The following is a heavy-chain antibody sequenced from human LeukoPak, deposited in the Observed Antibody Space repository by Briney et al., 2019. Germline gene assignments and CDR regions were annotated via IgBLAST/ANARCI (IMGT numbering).Heavy chain of an antibody. CDR2: INHSGST. CDR1: GGSFSGYY. Sequence: SETLSLTCAVYGGSFSGYYWSWIRQPPGKGLEWIGEINHSGSTNYNPSLKSRVTISVDTSKNQFSLKLSSVTAADTAVYYCARGLVRWLQFHFDYSGQGTLVTVSS. D-gene: IGHD5-24*01. J-gene: IGHJ4*02. CDR3: ARGLVRWLQFHFDY. V-gene: IGHV4-34*01.